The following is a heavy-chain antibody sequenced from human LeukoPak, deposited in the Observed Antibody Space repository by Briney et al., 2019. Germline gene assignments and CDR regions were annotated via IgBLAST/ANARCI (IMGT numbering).Heavy chain of an antibody. D-gene: IGHD3-9*01. J-gene: IGHJ4*02. CDR3: ARAPRPPLYDILTGYPDY. Sequence: SVKVSCKASGGTFSSYAISWVRQAPGQGLEWMGGIIPIFGTANYAQKFQGRVTITADESTSTAYMELSSLRSEDTAVYYCARAPRPPLYDILTGYPDYWGQGTLVTVSS. CDR2: IIPIFGTA. V-gene: IGHV1-69*13. CDR1: GGTFSSYA.